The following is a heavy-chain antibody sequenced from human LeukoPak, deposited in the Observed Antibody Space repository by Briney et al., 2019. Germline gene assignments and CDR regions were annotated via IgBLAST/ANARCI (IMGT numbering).Heavy chain of an antibody. J-gene: IGHJ4*02. Sequence: PGGSLRLSCAASGFTLSSYWMSWVRQAPGKGPEWVANINQDVSETNYVDSVKGRFTVSRDNAKNSLYLQMTSLRVEDTAVYYCARDRGYSSFDYWGQGTLVTVSS. V-gene: IGHV3-7*01. CDR2: INQDVSET. CDR3: ARDRGYSSFDY. D-gene: IGHD4-23*01. CDR1: GFTLSSYW.